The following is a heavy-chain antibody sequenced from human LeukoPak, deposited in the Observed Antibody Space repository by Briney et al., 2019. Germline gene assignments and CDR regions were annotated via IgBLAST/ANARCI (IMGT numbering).Heavy chain of an antibody. J-gene: IGHJ6*02. CDR3: ARASHSSGYYYVAYYYYYGMDV. CDR2: IYYSGST. CDR1: GGSVSSGSYY. D-gene: IGHD3-22*01. V-gene: IGHV4-61*01. Sequence: NPSETLSLTCTVSGGSVSSGSYYWSWIRQPPGKGLGWIGYIYYSGSTNYNPSLKSRVTISVDTSKNQFSLKLSSVTAADTAVYYCARASHSSGYYYVAYYYYYGMDVWGQGTTVTVSS.